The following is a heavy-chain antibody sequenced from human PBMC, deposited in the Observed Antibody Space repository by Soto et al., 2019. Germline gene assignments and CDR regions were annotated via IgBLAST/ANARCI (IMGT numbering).Heavy chain of an antibody. CDR1: GFTFSSYA. CDR2: VSGSGGST. CDR3: AKDRGDLGAFDI. V-gene: IGHV3-23*01. D-gene: IGHD3-10*01. J-gene: IGHJ3*02. Sequence: EVQLLESGGGLVQPGGSLRLSCAASGFTFSSYAMSWVRQAPGKGLEWVSAVSGSGGSTYYADSVKGRFTISRDNSKNRLYLQMKSLRAEATAVYYCAKDRGDLGAFDIWGQGTMVTVSS.